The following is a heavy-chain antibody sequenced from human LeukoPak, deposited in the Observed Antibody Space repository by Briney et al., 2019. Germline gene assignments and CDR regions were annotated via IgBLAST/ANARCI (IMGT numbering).Heavy chain of an antibody. CDR1: GFTSGDYA. J-gene: IGHJ4*02. CDR3: TRGGVDSSGYQSDY. V-gene: IGHV3-49*04. D-gene: IGHD3-22*01. CDR2: IRSKAYGGTT. Sequence: GGSLRLSCTASGFTSGDYAMSWVRQAPGKGLEWGGFIRSKAYGGTTEYAASVKGRFTISRDDSKSIAYLQMNSLKTEDTAVYYCTRGGVDSSGYQSDYWGQGTLVTVSS.